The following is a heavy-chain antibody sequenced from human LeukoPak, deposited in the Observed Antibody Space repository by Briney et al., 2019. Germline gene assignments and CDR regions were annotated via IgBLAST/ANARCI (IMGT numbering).Heavy chain of an antibody. CDR3: ARGPYDILTGYRPCYFDY. CDR2: FCYSRRT. CDR1: GGSVTSGSNY. V-gene: IGHV4-61*01. D-gene: IGHD3-9*01. Sequence: SVTVSLTCTVSGGSVTSGSNYWSWIRQPPGKGLEWIGSFCYSRRTNYNPSLKSRVTISLDTSKNQFSLKLTSVTAADTAVYYCARGPYDILTGYRPCYFDYWGQGTQVTVSS. J-gene: IGHJ4*02.